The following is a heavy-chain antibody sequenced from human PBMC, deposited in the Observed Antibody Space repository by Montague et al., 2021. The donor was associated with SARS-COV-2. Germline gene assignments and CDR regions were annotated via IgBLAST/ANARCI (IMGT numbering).Heavy chain of an antibody. J-gene: IGHJ6*02. V-gene: IGHV4-39*07. CDR2: IYYSGST. Sequence: SETLSLTCTVSGGSISSSSYYWGWIRQPPGKGLEWIGSIYYSGSTYYNPSLKSRVTISVDTSKNQFSLKLSSVTAADTAVYYCARDQGYNWNYYYYHGMDVWGQGTTVTVSS. D-gene: IGHD1-20*01. CDR1: GGSISSSSYY. CDR3: ARDQGYNWNYYYYHGMDV.